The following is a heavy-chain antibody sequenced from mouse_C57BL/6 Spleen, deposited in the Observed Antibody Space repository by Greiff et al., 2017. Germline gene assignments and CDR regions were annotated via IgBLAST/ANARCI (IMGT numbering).Heavy chain of an antibody. V-gene: IGHV1-64*01. J-gene: IGHJ2*01. CDR2: IHPNSGST. Sequence: QVQLKQSGAELVKPGASVKLSCKASGYTFTSYWMHWVKQRPGQGLEWIGMIHPNSGSTNYNEKFKSKATLTVDKSSSTAYMQLSSLTSEDSAVYYCARSGGLGRGYFDYWGQGTTLTVSS. CDR3: ARSGGLGRGYFDY. CDR1: GYTFTSYW. D-gene: IGHD4-1*01.